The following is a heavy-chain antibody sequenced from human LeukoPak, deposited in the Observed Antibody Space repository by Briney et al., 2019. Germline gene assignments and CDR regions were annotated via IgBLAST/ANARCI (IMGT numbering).Heavy chain of an antibody. CDR2: IYTSGST. J-gene: IGHJ4*02. Sequence: SETLSLTCTVSGGSISSGGYYWSWIRQPAGKGLEWIGRIYTSGSTNYNPSLKSRVTMSVDTSKNQFSLKLSSVTAADTAVYYCAREDCTNGVCYIGFDYWGQGTLVTVSS. D-gene: IGHD2-8*01. CDR1: GGSISSGGYY. V-gene: IGHV4-61*02. CDR3: AREDCTNGVCYIGFDY.